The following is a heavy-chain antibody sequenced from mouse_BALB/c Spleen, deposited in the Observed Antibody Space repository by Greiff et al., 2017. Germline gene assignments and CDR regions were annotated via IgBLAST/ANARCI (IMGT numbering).Heavy chain of an antibody. V-gene: IGHV5-6*02. CDR2: ISSGGSYT. CDR3: ARLKDRVNWVDY. CDR1: GFTFSSYG. J-gene: IGHJ2*01. Sequence: EVKLEESGGDLVKPGGSLKLSCAASGFTFSSYGMSWVRQTPDKRLEWVATISSGGSYTYYPDSVKGRFTISRDNAKNTLYLQMSSLKSEDTAMYYCARLKDRVNWVDYWGQGTTLTVSS. D-gene: IGHD4-1*01.